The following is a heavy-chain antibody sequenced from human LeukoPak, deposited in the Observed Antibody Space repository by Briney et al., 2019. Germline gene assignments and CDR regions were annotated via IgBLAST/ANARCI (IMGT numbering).Heavy chain of an antibody. CDR2: IRYDGSNK. CDR3: ARVLFWSGYFDY. J-gene: IGHJ4*02. Sequence: PGGSLRLSCAASGFTFSSYGMHWVRQAPGKGLEWVAFIRYDGSNKYYADSVKGRFTISRDNAKNTLYLQMNSLRAEDTAVYYCARVLFWSGYFDYWGQGTLVTVSS. CDR1: GFTFSSYG. D-gene: IGHD3-3*01. V-gene: IGHV3-30*02.